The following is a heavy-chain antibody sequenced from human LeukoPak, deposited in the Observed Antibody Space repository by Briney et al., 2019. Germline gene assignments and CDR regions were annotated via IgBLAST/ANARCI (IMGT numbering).Heavy chain of an antibody. Sequence: ASVKVSCKASGYTSTSYDINWVRQATGQGLEWMGWMNPNSGNTGYAQKFQGRVTMTRNTSISTAYMELSSLRSEDTAVYYCAREGVAAVAGTPGLGYWGQGTLVTVSS. CDR3: AREGVAAVAGTPGLGY. CDR2: MNPNSGNT. CDR1: GYTSTSYD. V-gene: IGHV1-8*01. D-gene: IGHD6-19*01. J-gene: IGHJ4*02.